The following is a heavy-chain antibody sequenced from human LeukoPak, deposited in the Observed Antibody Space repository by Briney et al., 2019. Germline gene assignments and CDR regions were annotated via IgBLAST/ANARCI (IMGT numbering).Heavy chain of an antibody. Sequence: GGSLRLSCAASGFTFSHALMNWVRQAPGKGLEWVGRIKCKTGGGTTDYSAPGKGRFTISRDDSKNTLYLQMNSLKAEDTAMYYCCTDDSGGYFQGDPFDIWGQGTIVTVSS. CDR3: CTDDSGGYFQGDPFDI. V-gene: IGHV3-15*01. CDR1: GFTFSHAL. J-gene: IGHJ3*02. D-gene: IGHD1-26*01. CDR2: IKCKTGGGTT.